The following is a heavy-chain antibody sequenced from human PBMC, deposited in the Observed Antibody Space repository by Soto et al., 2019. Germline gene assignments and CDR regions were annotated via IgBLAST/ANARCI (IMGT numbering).Heavy chain of an antibody. V-gene: IGHV3-33*01. CDR3: ARGDRDGYNFGAFDI. D-gene: IGHD5-12*01. CDR1: GFTFSSYG. Sequence: QVQLVESGGGVLQPGRSLRLSCAASGFTFSSYGMHWVRQAPGKGLEWVAVIWYDGSNKYYADSVKGRFTISRDNSKNTLYLQMNSLRAEDTAVYYCARGDRDGYNFGAFDIWGQGTMVTVSS. J-gene: IGHJ3*02. CDR2: IWYDGSNK.